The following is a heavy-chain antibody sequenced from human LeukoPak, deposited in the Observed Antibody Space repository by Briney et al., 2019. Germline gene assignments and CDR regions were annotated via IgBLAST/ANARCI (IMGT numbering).Heavy chain of an antibody. CDR2: ISYDGSNK. V-gene: IGHV3-30-3*01. D-gene: IGHD5-24*01. CDR1: GFTLRSYW. CDR3: ARLGRDGYNYFDY. J-gene: IGHJ4*02. Sequence: HPGGSLRLSCAASGFTLRSYWMTWVRQAPGKGLEWVAVISYDGSNKYYADSVKGRFTISRDNSKNTLYLQMNSLRAEDTAVYYCARLGRDGYNYFDYWGQGTLVTVSS.